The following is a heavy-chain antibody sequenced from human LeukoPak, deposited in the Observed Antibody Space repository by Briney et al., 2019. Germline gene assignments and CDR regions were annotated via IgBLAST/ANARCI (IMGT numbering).Heavy chain of an antibody. V-gene: IGHV4-59*08. CDR3: ARPGYSGSWLIVDY. J-gene: IGHJ4*02. Sequence: SETLSLTCTVSGGSISSYYWSWIRQPPGKGLEWIGYIYYSGSTNYNPSLKSRVTISVDTSKNQFSLKLSSVTAADTAVYYCARPGYSGSWLIVDYWGQGTLVTVSS. D-gene: IGHD6-13*01. CDR2: IYYSGST. CDR1: GGSISSYY.